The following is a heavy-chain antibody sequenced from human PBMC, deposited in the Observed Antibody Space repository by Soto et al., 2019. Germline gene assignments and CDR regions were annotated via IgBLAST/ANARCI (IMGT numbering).Heavy chain of an antibody. CDR2: ISYNGRNK. CDR1: GFTFRFYA. Sequence: QVQLVESGGDVVQPGRSLRLSCAASGFTFRFYAMHWVRQAPGKGLVWVAVISYNGRNKHYVDSVKGRFTISRDNSQDTLYLQMDSLRPDDTAVYYCARQAKIGDRSQFYFDSWGQGTLVTVSS. J-gene: IGHJ4*02. D-gene: IGHD3-16*01. CDR3: ARQAKIGDRSQFYFDS. V-gene: IGHV3-30*04.